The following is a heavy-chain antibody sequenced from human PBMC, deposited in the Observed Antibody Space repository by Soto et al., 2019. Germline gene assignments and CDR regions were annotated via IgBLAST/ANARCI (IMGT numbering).Heavy chain of an antibody. V-gene: IGHV3-21*01. CDR2: ISSSSCYI. J-gene: IGHJ4*02. CDR1: GFTFSNYG. CDR3: ASGYSSTWTPGY. Sequence: GGSLRLSCAASGFTFSNYGMNWVRQAPGKGLEWVSSISSSSCYIYYRDSVKGRFTISRDNANNSLYLQMNSLKVEDTAVYYCASGYSSTWTPGYWGQGTLVTVSS. D-gene: IGHD6-13*01.